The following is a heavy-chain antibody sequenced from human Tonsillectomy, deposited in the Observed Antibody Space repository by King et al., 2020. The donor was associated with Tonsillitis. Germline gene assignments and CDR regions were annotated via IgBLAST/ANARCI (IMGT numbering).Heavy chain of an antibody. CDR2: ISWNSGNI. CDR1: GFTFDDYA. V-gene: IGHV3-9*01. Sequence: DVQLVESGGGLVQPGRSLRLSCAASGFTFDDYAMHWVRQAPGKGLEWVSGISWNSGNIGYSDSVKGRFTISRDNAKNSLYLQMNSLRAEDTALYYCAKEMGGGDHHSPYGVDVWGQGTSVTVSS. CDR3: AKEMGGGDHHSPYGVDV. J-gene: IGHJ6*02. D-gene: IGHD2-21*02.